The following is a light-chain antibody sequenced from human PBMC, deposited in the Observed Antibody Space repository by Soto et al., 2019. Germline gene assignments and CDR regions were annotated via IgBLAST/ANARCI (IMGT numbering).Light chain of an antibody. CDR1: QSVSSSY. Sequence: DIVLTQSPAILSLSPGERATLSCRASQSVSSSYLAWYQQRPGQAPRLLIYGASSRATGIPDRFSGSGSGTDFTLTISRLEPEDFAVYYCQQYGSSPRTFGQGTKVEIK. CDR2: GAS. V-gene: IGKV3-20*01. J-gene: IGKJ1*01. CDR3: QQYGSSPRT.